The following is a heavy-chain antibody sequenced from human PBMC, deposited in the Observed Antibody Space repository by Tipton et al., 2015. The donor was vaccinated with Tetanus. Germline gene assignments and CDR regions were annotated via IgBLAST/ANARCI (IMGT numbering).Heavy chain of an antibody. Sequence: SLRLSCAASGFTFSTYTINWVRQAPGKGLEWVSSISSTSYYLYYADSVKGRFTLSRDNAKNSLYLQMNSLRAEDTAVYYCAREGSGQDFDYWGRGTLVTASS. D-gene: IGHD3-10*01. CDR2: ISSTSYYL. V-gene: IGHV3-21*01. CDR3: AREGSGQDFDY. J-gene: IGHJ4*02. CDR1: GFTFSTYT.